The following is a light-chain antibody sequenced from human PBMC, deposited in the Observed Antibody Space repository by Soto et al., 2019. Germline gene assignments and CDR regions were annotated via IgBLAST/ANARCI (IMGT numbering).Light chain of an antibody. CDR2: GAS. CDR1: QRVSSN. V-gene: IGKV3-15*01. Sequence: EIVMTQSPATLSVSPGERATLSCRASQRVSSNLAWYQQKPGQAHRLLIYGASTRATGIPARFRGSGSGTEFTLTSSSLQSEDFAFYSCQQYNNWPRTFGQGTKVEIK. CDR3: QQYNNWPRT. J-gene: IGKJ1*01.